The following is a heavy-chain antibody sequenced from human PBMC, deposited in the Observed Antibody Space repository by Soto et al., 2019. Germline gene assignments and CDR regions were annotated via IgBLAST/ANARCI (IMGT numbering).Heavy chain of an antibody. CDR1: GFICSSYD. V-gene: IGHV3-23*01. J-gene: IGHJ3*02. CDR3: AKTTATGGGAFDI. Sequence: VGSLRLSCAASGFICSSYDMSWVRQAPGKGLEWVSTILVDGRTFYVDSVKGRFTISRDSSQNTVYLQMNSLTAGDTALYYCAKTTATGGGAFDICGQGTMVTVSS. D-gene: IGHD2-8*02. CDR2: ILVDGRT.